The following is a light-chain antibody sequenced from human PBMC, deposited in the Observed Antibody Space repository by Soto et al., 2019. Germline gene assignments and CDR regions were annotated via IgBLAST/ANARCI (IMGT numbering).Light chain of an antibody. CDR1: QSISNF. V-gene: IGKV1-39*01. Sequence: DIQMTQSPSSLSVSLGDRVTITCRASQSISNFLHWYQQAPWKAPKLLIYASSNLQSGFPSRFSGSGSGKDFSLTISRLQPEDFATYYCQQSYSTPYTFGQGTKLEIK. CDR2: ASS. J-gene: IGKJ2*01. CDR3: QQSYSTPYT.